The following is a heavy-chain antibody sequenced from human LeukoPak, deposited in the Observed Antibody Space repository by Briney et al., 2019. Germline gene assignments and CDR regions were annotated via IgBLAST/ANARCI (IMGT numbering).Heavy chain of an antibody. V-gene: IGHV1-46*01. CDR3: ATAGDAIDSVMIWDF. Sequence: ASVKVSCKASGYTFTSYYMHWVRQAPGQGLEWMGIINPSGGSTSYAQKFQGRVTMTRDTSISTAYMELSRLRSDDTAVYYCATAGDAIDSVMIWDFWGQGTLVTVSS. J-gene: IGHJ4*02. D-gene: IGHD3/OR15-3a*01. CDR1: GYTFTSYY. CDR2: INPSGGST.